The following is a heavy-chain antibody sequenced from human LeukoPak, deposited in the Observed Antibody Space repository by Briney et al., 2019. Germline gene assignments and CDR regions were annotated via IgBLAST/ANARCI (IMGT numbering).Heavy chain of an antibody. D-gene: IGHD5-24*01. CDR1: GGSISSYY. V-gene: IGHV4-59*08. Sequence: SETLSLTCTVSGGSISSYYWSWIRQPPGKGLEWIGYIYYSGSTNYNPSLKSRVTISVDTSKNQFSLKLSSVTAADTAVYYCARHEMATLGTWGQGTLVTVSS. CDR3: ARHEMATLGT. J-gene: IGHJ5*02. CDR2: IYYSGST.